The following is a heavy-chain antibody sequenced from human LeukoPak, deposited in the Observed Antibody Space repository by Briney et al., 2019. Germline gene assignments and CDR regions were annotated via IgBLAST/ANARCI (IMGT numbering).Heavy chain of an antibody. Sequence: GGSLRLSCAGSGFSFSSYGMHWVRQAPGKGLEWMAFIRSDGSNKYYADSVKGRFTISRDNSKNTLYLQMNSLRTEDTAVYYCAKPSVGYCSNTTCPGYFAYWGQGTLVTVSS. CDR1: GFSFSSYG. CDR2: IRSDGSNK. D-gene: IGHD2-2*01. CDR3: AKPSVGYCSNTTCPGYFAY. V-gene: IGHV3-30*02. J-gene: IGHJ4*02.